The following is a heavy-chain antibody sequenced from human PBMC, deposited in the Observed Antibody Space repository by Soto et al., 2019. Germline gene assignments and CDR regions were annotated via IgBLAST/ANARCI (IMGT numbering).Heavy chain of an antibody. V-gene: IGHV3-48*02. CDR3: VRDHLWAFDY. Sequence: GGSLRLSCTASGFTFGAYTLAWVRQAPGKGLEWVSYIGGRDGPIKYVDSVKGRFTISRDNAKNSLYLQMNSLRDEDTAIYFCVRDHLWAFDYWGQGLLVTVSS. CDR1: GFTFGAYT. D-gene: IGHD3-3*02. J-gene: IGHJ4*02. CDR2: IGGRDGPI.